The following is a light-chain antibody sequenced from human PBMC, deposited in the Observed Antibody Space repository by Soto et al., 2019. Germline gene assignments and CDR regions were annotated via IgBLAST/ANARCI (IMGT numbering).Light chain of an antibody. J-gene: IGKJ1*01. Sequence: DIQMTQSPSTLSAFVGDGVTITCRASQTIRNYLAWYQQKPGKAPDLLIYDASSLENEVPSRFSGSGFGTEFTLTISSLQPDDSATYYCQQYGLQGTFGQGTKVDIK. CDR1: QTIRNY. CDR3: QQYGLQGT. CDR2: DAS. V-gene: IGKV1-5*01.